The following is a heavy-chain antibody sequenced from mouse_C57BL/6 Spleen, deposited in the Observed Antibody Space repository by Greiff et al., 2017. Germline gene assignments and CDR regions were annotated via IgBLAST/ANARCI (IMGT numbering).Heavy chain of an antibody. CDR2: IDPSDSET. V-gene: IGHV1-52*01. J-gene: IGHJ1*03. D-gene: IGHD3-3*01. Sequence: QVQLQQPGAELVRPGSSVKLSCKASGYTFTSYWMHWVKQRPIQGLEWIGNIDPSDSETHYNQKFKDKATVTVDKSSSTAYMQLSSLTSEDSAVYYCVRGAGYWYFDVWGTGTTVTGSS. CDR3: VRGAGYWYFDV. CDR1: GYTFTSYW.